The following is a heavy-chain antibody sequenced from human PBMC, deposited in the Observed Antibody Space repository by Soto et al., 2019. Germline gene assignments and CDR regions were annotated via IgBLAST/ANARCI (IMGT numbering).Heavy chain of an antibody. Sequence: QVQLVQSGAEMKKPGSSVKVCCKASGGTFSSYAISWVRQAPGQGLEWMGGIIPISGTANYAQKFQGRVTITADESTSTTYMELSRLRSEDTAVYYCTRAQGSSTSLEIYYYYYYGMDVWGQATTVTVSS. D-gene: IGHD2-2*01. CDR1: GGTFSSYA. CDR3: TRAQGSSTSLEIYYYYYYGMDV. V-gene: IGHV1-69*01. CDR2: IIPISGTA. J-gene: IGHJ6*02.